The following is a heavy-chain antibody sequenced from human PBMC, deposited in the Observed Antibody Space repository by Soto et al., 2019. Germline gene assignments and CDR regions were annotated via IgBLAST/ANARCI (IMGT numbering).Heavy chain of an antibody. CDR2: ISGSGGST. D-gene: IGHD6-19*01. Sequence: GVLRLSCAASGFTFSSYAMSWVRQAPGKGLEWVSAISGSGGSTYYADSVKGRFTISRDNSKNTLYLQMNSLRAEDTAVYYCAKDRSSSGYFDYWGQGTLVTVSS. V-gene: IGHV3-23*01. CDR1: GFTFSSYA. J-gene: IGHJ4*02. CDR3: AKDRSSSGYFDY.